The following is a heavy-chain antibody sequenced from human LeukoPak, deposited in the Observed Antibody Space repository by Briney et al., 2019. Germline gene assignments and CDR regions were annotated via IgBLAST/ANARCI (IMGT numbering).Heavy chain of an antibody. CDR2: IRYDGSNK. Sequence: GGSLRLSCAASGFTFSSYGMHWVRQAPGKGLEWVAFIRYDGSNKYYADSVKGRFTISRDNAKNSLYLQMNSLRAEDTAVYYCASRIAARPKPAFDIWGQGTMVTVSS. D-gene: IGHD6-6*01. V-gene: IGHV3-30*02. J-gene: IGHJ3*02. CDR3: ASRIAARPKPAFDI. CDR1: GFTFSSYG.